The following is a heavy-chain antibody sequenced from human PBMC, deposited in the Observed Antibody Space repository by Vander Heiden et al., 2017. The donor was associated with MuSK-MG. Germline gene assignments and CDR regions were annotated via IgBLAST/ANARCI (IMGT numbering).Heavy chain of an antibody. CDR1: GFTFSSYA. J-gene: IGHJ6*02. V-gene: IGHV3-23*01. CDR3: YCGLDVWGSYRAYYYYGMDV. D-gene: IGHD3-16*02. CDR2: ISGSGGST. Sequence: EVQLLESGGGLVQPGGSLRLSCAASGFTFSSYAMSWVRQAPGKGLEWVSAISGSGGSTYYADYVKGRYTISRDNSKNTLYLQMNSLRAEDTAVYYCYCGLDVWGSYRAYYYYGMDVWGQGTTVTVSS.